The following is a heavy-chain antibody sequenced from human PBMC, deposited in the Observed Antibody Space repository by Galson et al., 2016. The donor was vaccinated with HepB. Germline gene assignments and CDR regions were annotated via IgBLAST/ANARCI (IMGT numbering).Heavy chain of an antibody. Sequence: SLRLSCAASGFTFSSYSMNWVRQAPGKGLEWVSSISSSSSYIYSADTVKGRFTISRDNAKNSLYLQMNSLRAEDTAVYYCASLFSAAVAGYWYFDLWGRGTLVTVSS. J-gene: IGHJ2*01. CDR1: GFTFSSYS. CDR2: ISSSSSYI. V-gene: IGHV3-21*01. D-gene: IGHD6-19*01. CDR3: ASLFSAAVAGYWYFDL.